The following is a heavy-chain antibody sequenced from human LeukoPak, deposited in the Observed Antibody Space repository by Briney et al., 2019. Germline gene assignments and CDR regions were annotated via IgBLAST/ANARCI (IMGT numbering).Heavy chain of an antibody. V-gene: IGHV4-61*02. CDR2: IYTSGST. D-gene: IGHD3-22*01. CDR3: AREPRPYMIVVDIP. J-gene: IGHJ5*02. Sequence: SETLSLTCTVSGGSISSGSYYWSWIRQPAGKGLEWIGRIYTSGSTNYNPSLKSRVTISVDTSKNQFSLKLSSVTAADTAVYYCAREPRPYMIVVDIPWGQGTLVTVSS. CDR1: GGSISSGSYY.